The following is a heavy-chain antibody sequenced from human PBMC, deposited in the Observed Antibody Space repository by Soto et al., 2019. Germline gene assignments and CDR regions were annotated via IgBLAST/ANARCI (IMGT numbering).Heavy chain of an antibody. V-gene: IGHV1-46*01. D-gene: IGHD3-22*01. CDR3: ARDHYYYDSSGYRITGPFDP. CDR2: INPSGGST. CDR1: GYTFTSYY. J-gene: IGHJ5*02. Sequence: ASVKASCKASGYTFTSYYMQWVRQAPGQGLEWMGIINPSGGSTTYAQKFQGRVTMTTDTSTSTIYMELSSLRSADTAVYYCARDHYYYDSSGYRITGPFDPWGQGTLVTVSS.